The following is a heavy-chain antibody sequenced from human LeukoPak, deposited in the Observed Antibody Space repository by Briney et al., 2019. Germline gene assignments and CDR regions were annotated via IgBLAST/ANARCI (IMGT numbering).Heavy chain of an antibody. Sequence: GASVKVSCKASGYTFTGYYMHWVRQAPGQGLEWMGWINPNSGGTNYAQKFQGRVTMTRDTSTSTVYMELSSLRSEDTAVYYCARDYKAYYYDSNEPGYWGQGTLVTVSS. J-gene: IGHJ4*02. V-gene: IGHV1-2*02. CDR2: INPNSGGT. D-gene: IGHD3-22*01. CDR3: ARDYKAYYYDSNEPGY. CDR1: GYTFTGYY.